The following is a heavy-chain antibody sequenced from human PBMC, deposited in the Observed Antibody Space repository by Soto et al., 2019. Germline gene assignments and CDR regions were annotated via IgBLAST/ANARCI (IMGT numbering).Heavy chain of an antibody. CDR3: AMQRYTMIVGPGEFDY. CDR1: GGSISSSSYY. D-gene: IGHD3-22*01. V-gene: IGHV4-39*01. Sequence: QLPLQGSGPGLVKPSENLSLTCNVSGGSISSSSYYWGWIRQPPGKGLECIGSLYYSGYTYYNPSIERRVTISVDTSKHQCSLKLSSVTAADTSVYYCAMQRYTMIVGPGEFDYWGQGTLVTVSS. CDR2: LYYSGYT. J-gene: IGHJ4*02.